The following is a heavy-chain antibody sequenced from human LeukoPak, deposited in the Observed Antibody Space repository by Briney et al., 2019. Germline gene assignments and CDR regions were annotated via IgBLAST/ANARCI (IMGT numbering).Heavy chain of an antibody. V-gene: IGHV4-30-4*08. CDR2: INHSGST. CDR3: ARGGRKYNWNYEDAFDI. J-gene: IGHJ3*02. CDR1: GGSISSGDYY. Sequence: SQTLSLTCTVSGGSISSGDYYWSWIRQPPGKGLEWIGEINHSGSTNYNPSLKSRVTISVDTSKNQFSLKLSSVTAADTAVYYCARGGRKYNWNYEDAFDIWGQGTMVTVSS. D-gene: IGHD1-7*01.